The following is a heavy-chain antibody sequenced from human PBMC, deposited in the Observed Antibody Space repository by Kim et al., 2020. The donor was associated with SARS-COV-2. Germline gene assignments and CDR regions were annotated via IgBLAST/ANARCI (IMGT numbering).Heavy chain of an antibody. V-gene: IGHV3-48*03. CDR3: ARGSHVLLWFGEPNGYYYGSDV. CDR1: GFTFSRYE. CDR2: ISSSGSTI. Sequence: GGSLRLSCAASGFTFSRYEMNWVRQAPGKGLEWVSYISSSGSTIYYADSVKGRFTISRDNAKNSLYLQMNSLRAEDTAVYYCARGSHVLLWFGEPNGYYYGSDVWGQGTTVTVSS. D-gene: IGHD3-10*01. J-gene: IGHJ6*02.